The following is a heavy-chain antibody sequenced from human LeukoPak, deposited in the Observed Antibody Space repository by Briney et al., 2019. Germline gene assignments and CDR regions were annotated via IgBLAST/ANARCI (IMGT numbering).Heavy chain of an antibody. Sequence: PSETLSLTCAVYGGSFSGYYWSWIRQPPGKGLEWIGEINHSGSTNYNPSLKSRVTISVDTSKNQFSLKLTSLTAADTAVYYCARQSGFYYGSGRDRYNWFDPWGQGTLVTVSS. D-gene: IGHD3-10*01. V-gene: IGHV4-34*01. CDR3: ARQSGFYYGSGRDRYNWFDP. CDR2: INHSGST. J-gene: IGHJ5*02. CDR1: GGSFSGYY.